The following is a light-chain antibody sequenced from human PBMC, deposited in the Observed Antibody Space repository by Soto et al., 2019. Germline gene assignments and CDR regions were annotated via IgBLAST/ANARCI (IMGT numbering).Light chain of an antibody. CDR1: QGLCTS. CDR2: TAS. CDR3: LKYNSHPFG. V-gene: IGKV1-27*01. Sequence: DIQRTQSPASLSASVGHRVTITGRARQGLCTSIAWYQQRPGQVPRLLVYTASTLTSGVQSRLSGSGSGKEFALSVRNLQPEDVETYFCLKYNSHPFGFRPGTKVDIK. J-gene: IGKJ3*01.